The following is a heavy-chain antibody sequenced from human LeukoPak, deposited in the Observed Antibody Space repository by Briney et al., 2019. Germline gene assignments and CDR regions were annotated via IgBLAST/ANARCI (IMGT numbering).Heavy chain of an antibody. CDR1: GYTFTGYY. V-gene: IGHV1-2*02. D-gene: IGHD1-26*01. Sequence: GSSVKVSCKASGYTFTGYYMHWVRQAPRQGLEWVRWINPNSGGTNYAQKFQGRVTMTRDTSISTAYMGLSRLRSDDTAVYYCARIVGATTPDYWGQGTLVTVSS. CDR3: ARIVGATTPDY. J-gene: IGHJ4*02. CDR2: INPNSGGT.